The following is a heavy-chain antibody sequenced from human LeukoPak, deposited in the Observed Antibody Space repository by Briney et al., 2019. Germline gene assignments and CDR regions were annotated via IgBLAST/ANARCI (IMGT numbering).Heavy chain of an antibody. V-gene: IGHV3-7*03. J-gene: IGHJ3*01. D-gene: IGHD5-12*01. CDR3: ARLYSAVYYGDAFDE. CDR2: IKEDGSEK. CDR1: GFTFSSFW. Sequence: RGSLKLSCSVSGFTFSSFWMTWVRQAPGKGLEWVAKIKEDGSEKYYVDSVKGRFTVSRDNVRNSLFLQMNSLRVEDTATYYCARLYSAVYYGDAFDEWGQGTMVTVSS.